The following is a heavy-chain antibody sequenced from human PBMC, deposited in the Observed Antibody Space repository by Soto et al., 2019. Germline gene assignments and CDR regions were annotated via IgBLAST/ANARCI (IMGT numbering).Heavy chain of an antibody. V-gene: IGHV3-13*01. CDR3: ARPGIFGAFDI. CDR2: IGTAGDT. Sequence: GGSLRLGCAASGFTFSSYDMHWVRQATGKGLEWVSAIGTAGDTYYPGSVKGRFTISRENAKNSLYLQMNSLRAGDTAVYYCARPGIFGAFDIWGQGTMVTVSS. J-gene: IGHJ3*02. CDR1: GFTFSSYD. D-gene: IGHD6-13*01.